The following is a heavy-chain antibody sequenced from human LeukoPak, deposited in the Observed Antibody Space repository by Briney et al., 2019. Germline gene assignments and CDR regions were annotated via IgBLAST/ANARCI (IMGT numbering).Heavy chain of an antibody. CDR2: IRYDGSNK. J-gene: IGHJ4*02. D-gene: IGHD2-2*01. V-gene: IGHV3-30*02. CDR1: GFTFSSYG. CDR3: AGNEIDIVVVPAATH. Sequence: PGGSLRLSCAAPGFTFSSYGMHWVRQAPGKGLEWVAFIRYDGSNKYYADSVKGRFTISRDNSKNTLYLQMNSLRAEDTAVYYCAGNEIDIVVVPAATHWGQGTLVTVSS.